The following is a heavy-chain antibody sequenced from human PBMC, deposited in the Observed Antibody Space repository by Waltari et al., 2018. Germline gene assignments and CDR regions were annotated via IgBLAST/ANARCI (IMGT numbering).Heavy chain of an antibody. D-gene: IGHD2-2*01. J-gene: IGHJ4*02. CDR3: ASEPFYAR. CDR1: GYTFATYD. CDR2: MNPNSGKT. Sequence: QVQLVQSGAEVKKPGASVRVSCTASGYTFATYDINWVRQAPGQGLEYMGWMNPNSGKTGYAQKFQGRLTFTGDTYISTAYMELSSLTSEDTAVYYCASEPFYARWGQGTLVTVSS. V-gene: IGHV1-8*02.